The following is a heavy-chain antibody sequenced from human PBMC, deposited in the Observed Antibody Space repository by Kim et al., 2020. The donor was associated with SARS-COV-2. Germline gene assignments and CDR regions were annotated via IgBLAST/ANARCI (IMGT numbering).Heavy chain of an antibody. J-gene: IGHJ4*02. Sequence: SETLSLTCAVYGGSFSGYYWSWIRQPPGKGLEWIGEINHSGSTNYNPSLKSRVTISVDTSKNQFSLKLSSVTAADTAVYYCARGLGVIMGRLPHRTSNFDYWGQGTLVTVSS. CDR3: ARGLGVIMGRLPHRTSNFDY. CDR1: GGSFSGYY. D-gene: IGHD3-10*01. V-gene: IGHV4-34*01. CDR2: INHSGST.